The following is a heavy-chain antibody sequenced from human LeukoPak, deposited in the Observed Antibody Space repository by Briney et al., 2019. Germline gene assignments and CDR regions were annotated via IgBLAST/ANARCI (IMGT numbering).Heavy chain of an antibody. J-gene: IGHJ6*03. CDR1: GGSFSGYY. Sequence: SETLSLTCAVYGGSFSGYYWSWIRQPPGKGLEWIGEINHSGSTNYNPSLKSRVTITVDTSKNQFSLKLSSVTAADTAVYYCARGRLTVTTWYYYYYMDVWGKGTTVTVSS. V-gene: IGHV4-34*01. D-gene: IGHD4-17*01. CDR3: ARGRLTVTTWYYYYYMDV. CDR2: INHSGST.